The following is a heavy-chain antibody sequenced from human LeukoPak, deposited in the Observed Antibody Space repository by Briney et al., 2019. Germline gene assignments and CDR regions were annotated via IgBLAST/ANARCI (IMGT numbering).Heavy chain of an antibody. J-gene: IGHJ1*01. Sequence: ASVKVSCKASGYTFTSYGISWVRQAPGQGLEWMGWTSAYNGNTNYAQKLQGRVTMTTDTSTSTAYMELRSLRSDDTAVYYCARDNEQWLPSEYFQHWGQGTLVTVSS. CDR3: ARDNEQWLPSEYFQH. CDR2: TSAYNGNT. CDR1: GYTFTSYG. V-gene: IGHV1-18*01. D-gene: IGHD6-19*01.